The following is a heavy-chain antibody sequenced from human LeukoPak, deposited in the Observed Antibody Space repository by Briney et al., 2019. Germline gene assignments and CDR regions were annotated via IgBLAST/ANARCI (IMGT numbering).Heavy chain of an antibody. Sequence: ASVKVSCKASGYTFTGYYMHWVRQAPGQGLEWMGWINPNSGGTNYAQKFQGRVTMTRNTSISTAYMELSSLRSEDTAVYYCARGYYSSGLRGCFGYWGQGTLVTVSS. D-gene: IGHD6-19*01. CDR3: ARGYYSSGLRGCFGY. CDR2: INPNSGGT. V-gene: IGHV1-2*02. CDR1: GYTFTGYY. J-gene: IGHJ4*02.